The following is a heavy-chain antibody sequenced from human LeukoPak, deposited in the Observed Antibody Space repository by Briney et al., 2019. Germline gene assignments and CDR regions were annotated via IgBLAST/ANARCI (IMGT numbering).Heavy chain of an antibody. Sequence: GESLKISCKGSGYSFTSYWIGWVRQMPGKGLEWMGIIYPGDSDTRYSPSFQGQVTISADKSISTAYLRWSSLKASDTAMYYCARLGYSGYVLPSRSWVDYWGQGTLVTVSS. V-gene: IGHV5-51*01. CDR3: ARLGYSGYVLPSRSWVDY. CDR1: GYSFTSYW. D-gene: IGHD5-12*01. J-gene: IGHJ4*02. CDR2: IYPGDSDT.